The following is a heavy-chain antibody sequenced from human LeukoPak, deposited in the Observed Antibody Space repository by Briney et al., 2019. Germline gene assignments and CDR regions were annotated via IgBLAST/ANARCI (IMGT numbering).Heavy chain of an antibody. J-gene: IGHJ4*02. CDR3: ARDRVRGNSNPFFDY. Sequence: PSETLSLTRTVSGGSVSSGTYYWSWTRQPPGKGLEWIGYIYYSGSTNYNPSLKSRVTISVDTSKNQFSLKPSSVTAADTAVYYCARDRVRGNSNPFFDYWGQGTLVTVSS. CDR2: IYYSGST. CDR1: GGSVSSGTYY. D-gene: IGHD4-11*01. V-gene: IGHV4-61*01.